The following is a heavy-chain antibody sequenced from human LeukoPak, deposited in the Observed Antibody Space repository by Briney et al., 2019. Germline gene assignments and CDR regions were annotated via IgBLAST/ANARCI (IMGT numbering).Heavy chain of an antibody. Sequence: KPGGSLRLSCAASGSTFSSYSMNWVRQAPGKGLEWVSSISSSSSYIYYADSVKGRFTISRDNAKNSLYLQMNSLRAEDTAVYYCAGESTYYDFWSGYYIPSAFDIWGQGTMVTVSS. D-gene: IGHD3-3*01. CDR2: ISSSSSYI. CDR1: GSTFSSYS. V-gene: IGHV3-21*01. CDR3: AGESTYYDFWSGYYIPSAFDI. J-gene: IGHJ3*02.